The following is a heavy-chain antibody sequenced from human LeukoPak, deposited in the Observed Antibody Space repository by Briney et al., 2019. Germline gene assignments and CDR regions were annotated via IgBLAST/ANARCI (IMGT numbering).Heavy chain of an antibody. CDR1: GYTFTSYG. D-gene: IGHD4-17*01. V-gene: IGHV1-18*01. CDR2: ISAYNGNT. J-gene: IGHJ4*02. Sequence: ASVKVTCKASGYTFTSYGISWVRQAPGQGLEWMGWISAYNGNTNYAQKLQGRVTMTTDTSTSTAYMELRSLRSDDTAVYYCARDTGNLRPSGYFEYWGQGTLVTVSS. CDR3: ARDTGNLRPSGYFEY.